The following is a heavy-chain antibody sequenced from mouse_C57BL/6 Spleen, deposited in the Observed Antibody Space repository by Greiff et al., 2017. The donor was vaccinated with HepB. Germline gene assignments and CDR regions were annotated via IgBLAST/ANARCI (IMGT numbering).Heavy chain of an antibody. CDR3: ARRVPSYYYGSSPLYYAMDY. V-gene: IGHV1-76*01. J-gene: IGHJ4*01. CDR2: IYPGSGNT. D-gene: IGHD1-1*01. Sequence: VQLQQSGAELVRPGASVKLSCKASGYTFTDYYINWVKQRPGQGLEWIARIYPGSGNTYYNEKFKGKATLTAEKSSSTAYMQLSSLTSEDSAVYFCARRVPSYYYGSSPLYYAMDYWGQGTSVTVSS. CDR1: GYTFTDYY.